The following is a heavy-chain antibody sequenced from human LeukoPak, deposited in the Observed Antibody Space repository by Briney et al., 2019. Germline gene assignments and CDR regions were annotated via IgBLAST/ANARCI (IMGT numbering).Heavy chain of an antibody. V-gene: IGHV4-38-2*02. D-gene: IGHD5-18*01. CDR3: AREYSYGHPYYFDY. CDR1: GYSISSGYY. Sequence: SETLSLTCIVSGYSISSGYYWGWVRQPPGKGLEWIANIYHSGSTYYNPSLKSRVTISVDTSKNQFSLKLSSVTAADTAVYYCAREYSYGHPYYFDYWGQGTLVTVSS. J-gene: IGHJ4*02. CDR2: IYHSGST.